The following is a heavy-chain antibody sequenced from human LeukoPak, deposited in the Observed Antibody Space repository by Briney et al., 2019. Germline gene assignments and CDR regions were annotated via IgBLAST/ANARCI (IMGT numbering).Heavy chain of an antibody. CDR1: GFTFSSYS. CDR2: ISDNSRYI. J-gene: IGHJ4*02. Sequence: GGSLRLSCAASGFTFSSYSMNWVRQAPGKGLEWVSSISDNSRYIYYADSVKGRFTISRDNAKNSLYLQMNSLRDEDTAVYYCARDLILADSSGSSAHDYWGQGTLVTVSS. V-gene: IGHV3-21*01. D-gene: IGHD2-15*01. CDR3: ARDLILADSSGSSAHDY.